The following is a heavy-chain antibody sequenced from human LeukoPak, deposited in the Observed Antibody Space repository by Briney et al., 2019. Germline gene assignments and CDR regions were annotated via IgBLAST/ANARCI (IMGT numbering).Heavy chain of an antibody. V-gene: IGHV1-69*13. J-gene: IGHJ4*02. CDR3: AREYSGSYYCDY. CDR2: IIPIFGTS. D-gene: IGHD1-26*01. Sequence: ASLNLSCTASLVTFSSYAISSVRQAPGQGLECMGGIIPIFGTSNYAQKFQGRVTITADESTSTAYMELSSLRSEDTAVYYCAREYSGSYYCDYWGQGTLVTVSS. CDR1: LVTFSSYA.